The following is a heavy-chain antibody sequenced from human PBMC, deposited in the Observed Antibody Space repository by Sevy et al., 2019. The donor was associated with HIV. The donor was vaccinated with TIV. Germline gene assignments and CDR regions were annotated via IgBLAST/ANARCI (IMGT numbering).Heavy chain of an antibody. J-gene: IGHJ6*02. CDR2: ISYDGSNK. Sequence: GGSLRLSCAASGFTFSSYAMHWVRQAPGKGLEWVAVISYDGSNKYYADSVKGRFTISRDNSKNTLHLQMNSLRAEDTAVYYCAREKSRTLGSGYFYGMDVWGQGTTVTVSS. D-gene: IGHD3-3*01. CDR1: GFTFSSYA. V-gene: IGHV3-30-3*01. CDR3: AREKSRTLGSGYFYGMDV.